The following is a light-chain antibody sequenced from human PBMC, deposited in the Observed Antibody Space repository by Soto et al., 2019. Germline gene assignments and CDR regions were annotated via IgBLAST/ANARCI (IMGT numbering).Light chain of an antibody. CDR1: RSNIGAGYD. CDR2: GNS. V-gene: IGLV1-40*01. Sequence: QPVLTQPPSVSGAPGQRVTISCTGSRSNIGAGYDVHWYQQLPGTAPKLLIYGNSNRPSGVPDRFSGSKSGTSASLAITGLQAEDEADYYCQSYDSSLSGSVFGGGTKLTV. J-gene: IGLJ2*01. CDR3: QSYDSSLSGSV.